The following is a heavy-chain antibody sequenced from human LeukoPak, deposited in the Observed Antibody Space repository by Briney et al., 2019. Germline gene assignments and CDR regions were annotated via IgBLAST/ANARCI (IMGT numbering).Heavy chain of an antibody. V-gene: IGHV3-23*01. J-gene: IGHJ4*02. CDR3: AKAPLRWSFDY. CDR1: GFTFSSYA. D-gene: IGHD4-23*01. Sequence: GGSLRLSCAASGFTFSSYAMSWVRQAPGKGLEWVSAISGSGGNTYYADSVRGRFTNSRDNSKNTLYLQMNSLRADDTAVYYCAKAPLRWSFDYWGQGTLVTVSS. CDR2: ISGSGGNT.